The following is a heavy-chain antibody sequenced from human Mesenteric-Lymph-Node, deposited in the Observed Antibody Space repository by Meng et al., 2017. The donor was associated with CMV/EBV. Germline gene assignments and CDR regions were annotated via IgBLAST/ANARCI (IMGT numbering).Heavy chain of an antibody. J-gene: IGHJ4*02. CDR1: GGSISRSNW. D-gene: IGHD3-16*01. CDR3: ARDLDGSAAIRGSWFY. V-gene: IGHV4-4*02. Sequence: SGGSISRSNWWSWVRKPPGKGLEWIGEIYHSGSTNYNPSLKSRVTISVDKSKNQFSLKLSSVTAADTAVYYCARDLDGSAAIRGSWFYWGQGTLVTVSS. CDR2: IYHSGST.